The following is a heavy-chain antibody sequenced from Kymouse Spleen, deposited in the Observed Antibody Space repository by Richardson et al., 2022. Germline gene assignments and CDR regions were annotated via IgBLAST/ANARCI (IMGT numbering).Heavy chain of an antibody. Sequence: EVQLVESGGGLVQPGGSLRLSCAASGFTFSSYAMSWVRQAPGKGLEWVSAISGSGGSTYYADSVKGRFTISRDNSKNTLYLQMNSLRAEDTAVYYCAKWYYYDSSGYLDAFDIWGQGTMVTVSS. CDR1: GFTFSSYA. J-gene: IGHJ3*02. CDR3: AKWYYYDSSGYLDAFDI. D-gene: IGHD3-22*01. CDR2: ISGSGGST. V-gene: IGHV3-23*04.